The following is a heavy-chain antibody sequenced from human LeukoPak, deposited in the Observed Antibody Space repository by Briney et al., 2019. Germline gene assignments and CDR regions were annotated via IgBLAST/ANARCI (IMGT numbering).Heavy chain of an antibody. CDR3: ATEGTTGHGINDQGLDS. D-gene: IGHD4-17*01. CDR1: GFSVSTTY. J-gene: IGHJ4*02. Sequence: GGSLRLSCAASGFSVSTTYLSWVRQAPGKGLDWLSVISSGGDTRYAESVKGRFTTSRDISKNTVYLQKNNLRAEDTAVYYCATEGTTGHGINDQGLDSWGQGILVTVSS. V-gene: IGHV3-66*01. CDR2: ISSGGDT.